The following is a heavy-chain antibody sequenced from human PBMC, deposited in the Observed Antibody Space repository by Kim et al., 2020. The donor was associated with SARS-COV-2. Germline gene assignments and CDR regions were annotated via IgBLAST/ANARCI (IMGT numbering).Heavy chain of an antibody. V-gene: IGHV4-31*02. Sequence: YYNPSLKSRVTISVDTSKNQFSLKLSSVTAADTAVYYCASQYSHTITIFVWGQGTLVTVSS. J-gene: IGHJ4*02. CDR3: ASQYSHTITIFV. D-gene: IGHD3-3*01.